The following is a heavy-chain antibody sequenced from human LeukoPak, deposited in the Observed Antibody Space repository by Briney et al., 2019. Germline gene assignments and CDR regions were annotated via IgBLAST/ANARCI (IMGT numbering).Heavy chain of an antibody. CDR1: GGSISSYY. CDR3: ARTLREFDWLLSYCYYYYMDV. CDR2: IYYSGRT. Sequence: PSETLSLTCTVSGGSISSYYWSWIRQPPGKGLEWIGYIYYSGRTNYNPSLKSRVTISVETSKNQFSLKLSSVTAADTAVYYFARTLREFDWLLSYCYYYYMDVWGKGTTVTISS. D-gene: IGHD3-9*01. V-gene: IGHV4-59*12. J-gene: IGHJ6*03.